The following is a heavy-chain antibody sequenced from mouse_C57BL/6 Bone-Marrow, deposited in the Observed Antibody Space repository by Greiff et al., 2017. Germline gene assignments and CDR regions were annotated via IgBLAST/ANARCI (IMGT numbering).Heavy chain of an antibody. CDR1: GYTFTSYW. J-gene: IGHJ1*03. CDR3: ARDDYESYWYFDV. Sequence: QVQLQQPGTELVKPGASVKLSCKASGYTFTSYWMHWVKQRPGQGLEWIGNINPSNGGTNYNEKFKSKATLTVDKSSSTAYRQLSSLTSEDSAVYYCARDDYESYWYFDVWGTGTTVTVSS. V-gene: IGHV1-53*01. D-gene: IGHD2-4*01. CDR2: INPSNGGT.